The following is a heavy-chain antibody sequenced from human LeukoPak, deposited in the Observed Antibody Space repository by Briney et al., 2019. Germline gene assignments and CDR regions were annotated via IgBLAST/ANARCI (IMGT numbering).Heavy chain of an antibody. CDR3: ARRAVKGAASY. CDR1: GFTFSSYA. D-gene: IGHD2-15*01. V-gene: IGHV3-30*03. CDR2: ISYNGSNK. J-gene: IGHJ4*02. Sequence: PGRSLRLSCAASGFTFSSYAMSWVRQAPGKGLEWVSVISYNGSNKYYADSVKGRFTVSRDNSKNTLYLQMNSLRAEDTAVYYCARRAVKGAASYWRQGTLITVST.